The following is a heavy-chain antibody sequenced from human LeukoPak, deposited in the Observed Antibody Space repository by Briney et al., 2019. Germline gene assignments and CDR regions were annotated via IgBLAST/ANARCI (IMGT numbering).Heavy chain of an antibody. CDR2: IYYSGST. CDR3: AKGPPGYDDAFDI. D-gene: IGHD6-13*01. Sequence: PSETLSLTCTVSGGSISSSSYYWGWIRQPPGKGLEWIGSIYYSGSTYYNPSLKSRVTISVDTSKNQFSLKLSSVTAADTAVYYCAKGPPGYDDAFDIWGQGTMVTVSS. V-gene: IGHV4-39*01. J-gene: IGHJ3*02. CDR1: GGSISSSSYY.